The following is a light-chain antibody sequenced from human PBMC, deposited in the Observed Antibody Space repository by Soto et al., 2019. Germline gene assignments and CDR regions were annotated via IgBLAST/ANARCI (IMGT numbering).Light chain of an antibody. Sequence: EIVLTQSPGTLSVSPGERATLSCRASQTIGSNLAWYQQKNGQPPRLLLYDKSSRATGVPDRYSASGAGTDFTLTISRLEPEYFAVYYCQQDSSSGTFGQGTKVDIK. CDR3: QQDSSSGT. CDR1: QTIGSN. V-gene: IGKV3-20*01. CDR2: DKS. J-gene: IGKJ1*01.